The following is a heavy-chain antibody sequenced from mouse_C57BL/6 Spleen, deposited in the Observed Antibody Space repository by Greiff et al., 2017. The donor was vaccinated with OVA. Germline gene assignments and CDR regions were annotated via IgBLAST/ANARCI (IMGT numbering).Heavy chain of an antibody. J-gene: IGHJ1*03. Sequence: QVQLQQPGAELVMPGASVKLSCKASGYTFTSYWMHWVKQRPGQGLEWIGEIDPSDSYTNYNQKFKGKSTLTVDKSSSTAYMQLSSLTSEDSAVYYCARRDCGSGGWYFDVWGTGTTVTVSS. V-gene: IGHV1-69*01. CDR2: IDPSDSYT. D-gene: IGHD1-1*01. CDR3: ARRDCGSGGWYFDV. CDR1: GYTFTSYW.